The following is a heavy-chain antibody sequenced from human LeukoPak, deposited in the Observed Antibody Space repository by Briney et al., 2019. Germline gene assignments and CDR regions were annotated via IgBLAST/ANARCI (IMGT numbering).Heavy chain of an antibody. CDR1: GGSISSSSYF. V-gene: IGHV4-39*01. J-gene: IGHJ4*02. CDR2: IHYSGST. D-gene: IGHD3-22*01. Sequence: KPSETLSLTCTVSGGSISSSSYFWAWIRQPPGKGLEWIGSIHYSGSTYYNPSLQSRVTISVDTSKNQFSLKLSSVTAADTAVYYCASRYYYDSSGFFPWGQGTLVTVSS. CDR3: ASRYYYDSSGFFP.